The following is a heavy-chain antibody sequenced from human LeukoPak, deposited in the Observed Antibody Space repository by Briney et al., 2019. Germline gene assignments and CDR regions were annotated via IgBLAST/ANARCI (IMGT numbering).Heavy chain of an antibody. CDR2: LNEDGSVK. V-gene: IGHV3-7*01. J-gene: IGHJ4*02. CDR3: ANVPRSTVSY. CDR1: EFSFSTNW. Sequence: QPGGSLRLSCAASEFSFSTNWMLWVRQTPGKGLEWVAELNEDGSVKYYVDSVKGRFTISRDNAKSLLFLQMYNLRTEDTGVYFCANVPRSTVSYWGRGTLVTVSS. D-gene: IGHD2-2*01.